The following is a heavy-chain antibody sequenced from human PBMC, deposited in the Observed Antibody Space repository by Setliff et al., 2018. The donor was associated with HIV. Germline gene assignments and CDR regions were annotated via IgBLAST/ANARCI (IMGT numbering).Heavy chain of an antibody. CDR1: GGSISSYY. V-gene: IGHV4-4*09. D-gene: IGHD1-26*01. CDR2: IYTSGST. CDR3: ATTGGSYASSFDY. Sequence: SENLSLTCTVSGGSISSYYWSWIRQPPGKGLEWIGYIYTSGSTNYNPSLKSRVTISVDTSKNQFSLKLSSVTAADTAVYYCATTGGSYASSFDYWGQGTLVAVSS. J-gene: IGHJ4*02.